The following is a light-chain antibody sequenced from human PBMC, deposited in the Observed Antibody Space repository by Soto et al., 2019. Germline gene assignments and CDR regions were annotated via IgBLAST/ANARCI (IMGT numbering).Light chain of an antibody. V-gene: IGKV1-5*03. CDR3: QQYNSYSRT. CDR1: QSISSR. J-gene: IGKJ1*01. Sequence: DIQMTQSPSTLSASVGDRVTITCRASQSISSRLAWYQQKPGKAPKLLIYKASSLESGVPSRFSGSGSGTEFTLTISSLQPDGFATYYCQQYNSYSRTFGQGTKVDIK. CDR2: KAS.